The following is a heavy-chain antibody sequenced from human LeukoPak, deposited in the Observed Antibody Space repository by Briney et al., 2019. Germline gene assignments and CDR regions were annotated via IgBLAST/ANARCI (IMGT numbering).Heavy chain of an antibody. CDR2: ISSSSSYI. CDR1: GFTFSSYS. V-gene: IGHV3-21*01. CDR3: ARRGAVADAFDI. J-gene: IGHJ3*02. D-gene: IGHD4-23*01. Sequence: GGSLRLSCAASGFTFSSYSMNWVRQAPGKGLEWVSSISSSSSYIYYADSVKGRFTISRDNAKNSLYLQMNSLRAEDTALHYCARRGAVADAFDIWGQGTMVTVSS.